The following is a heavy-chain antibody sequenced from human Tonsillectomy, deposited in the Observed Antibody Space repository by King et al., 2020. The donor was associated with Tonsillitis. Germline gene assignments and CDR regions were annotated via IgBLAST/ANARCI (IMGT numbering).Heavy chain of an antibody. CDR1: GFSLSTSGMC. V-gene: IGHV2-70*01. J-gene: IGHJ4*02. D-gene: IGHD3-3*01. Sequence: VTLKESVPALVKPTQTLTLTCTFSGFSLSTSGMCVSWIRHPPGKALEWLALIDWVEVKYYSTSLKTRLTISKDTSKNQVVLTMTNMNPVDTSTYYCALINNDFLGGYADYWGQGTPVTVSS. CDR2: IDWVEVK. CDR3: ALINNDFLGGYADY.